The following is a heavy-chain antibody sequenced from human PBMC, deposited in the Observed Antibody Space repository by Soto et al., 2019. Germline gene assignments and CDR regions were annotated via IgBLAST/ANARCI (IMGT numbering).Heavy chain of an antibody. CDR2: IDPSDSYT. J-gene: IGHJ4*02. CDR1: GYSFTSYW. D-gene: IGHD3-22*01. CDR3: ARAPVSVDYYDSSGYGFDY. Sequence: GESLKISCKGSGYSFTSYWISWVRQMPGKGLEWMGRIDPSDSYTNYSPSFQGHVTISADKSISAAYLQWSSLKASDTAMYYCARAPVSVDYYDSSGYGFDYWGQGTLVTV. V-gene: IGHV5-10-1*01.